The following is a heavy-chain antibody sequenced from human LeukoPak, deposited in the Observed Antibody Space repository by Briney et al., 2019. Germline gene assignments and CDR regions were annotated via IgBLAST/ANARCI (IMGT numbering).Heavy chain of an antibody. D-gene: IGHD6-13*01. V-gene: IGHV1-8*02. J-gene: IGHJ6*03. Sequence: ASVKVSCKASGYTFTGYYMHWVRQAPGQGLEWMGWINPNSGNTGYAQKFQGRVTMTRNTSISTAYMELSSLRSEDTAVYYCARAYSSYYYYYYMDVWGKGTTVTVSS. CDR2: INPNSGNT. CDR1: GYTFTGYY. CDR3: ARAYSSYYYYYYMDV.